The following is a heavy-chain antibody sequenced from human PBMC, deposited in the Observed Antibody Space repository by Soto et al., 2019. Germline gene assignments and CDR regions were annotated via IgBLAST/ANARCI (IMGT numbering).Heavy chain of an antibody. CDR3: ARFRSSGYGDYAYFDY. CDR1: GYTFTSYD. V-gene: IGHV1-8*01. Sequence: GASVKVSCKASGYTFTSYDINWVRQATGQGLEWMGWMNPNSGNTGYAQKFQGRVTMTRNTSISTAYMELSSLRSEDTAVYYCARFRSSGYGDYAYFDYWCQGTLVTVSS. D-gene: IGHD4-17*01. CDR2: MNPNSGNT. J-gene: IGHJ4*02.